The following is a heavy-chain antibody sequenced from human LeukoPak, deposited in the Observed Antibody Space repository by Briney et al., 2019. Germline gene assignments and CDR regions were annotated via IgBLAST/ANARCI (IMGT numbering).Heavy chain of an antibody. CDR1: GFTFSNYS. J-gene: IGHJ2*01. D-gene: IGHD2-21*01. CDR3: ARKVGIAPYWYFDL. Sequence: GGSLRLSCAGSGFTFSNYSINWVRQAPGKGLEWVSSISPSSHYIYYADSVKGRFTISRDNAKNSLYLQMNSLRAEDTAVYYCARKVGIAPYWYFDLWGRGTLVTVSS. CDR2: ISPSSHYI. V-gene: IGHV3-21*01.